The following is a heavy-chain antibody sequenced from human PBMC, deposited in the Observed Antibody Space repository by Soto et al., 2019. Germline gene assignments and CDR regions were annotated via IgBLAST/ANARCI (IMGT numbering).Heavy chain of an antibody. D-gene: IGHD2-2*01. CDR1: RVTFSSKA. Sequence: GAPVKLSSKASRVTFSSKAICWPQQSPGQGLEWMGGIIPISDTTNYAQKFQGRVTITADESTSTAYMELSSLRSEDTAVYYCARSQGSSTSLEIYYYYYYGMDVWGQGTTVTV. CDR2: IIPISDTT. V-gene: IGHV1-69*13. CDR3: ARSQGSSTSLEIYYYYYYGMDV. J-gene: IGHJ6*02.